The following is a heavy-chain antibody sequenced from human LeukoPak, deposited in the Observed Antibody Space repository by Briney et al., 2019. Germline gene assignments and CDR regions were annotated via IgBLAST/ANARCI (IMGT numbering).Heavy chain of an antibody. Sequence: PGGSLRLSCAASGFTFSSYGMHWVRQAPGKGLEWVAVISYDGSNKYYADSVKGRFTISRDNSKNTLYLQMNSLRAGDTAVYYCAKSLVVAATETAYYYGMDVWGQGTTVTVSS. CDR1: GFTFSSYG. CDR2: ISYDGSNK. J-gene: IGHJ6*02. D-gene: IGHD2-15*01. V-gene: IGHV3-30*18. CDR3: AKSLVVAATETAYYYGMDV.